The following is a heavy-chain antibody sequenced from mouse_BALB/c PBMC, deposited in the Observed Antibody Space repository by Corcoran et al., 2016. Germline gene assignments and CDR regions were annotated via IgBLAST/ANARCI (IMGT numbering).Heavy chain of an antibody. Sequence: EVQLQQSGPEEVKTEASLKISCTASCYSFTNYTINWVQQSHRKKLEWMGLIIPYNGGTSYNQKFKGKDTLTVDKSSSTAYMELLSLTSEDSAVYYCARGYRYAHYYAMDYWGQGTSVTVSS. D-gene: IGHD2-14*01. CDR1: CYSFTNYT. J-gene: IGHJ4*01. CDR3: ARGYRYAHYYAMDY. V-gene: IGHV1-26*01. CDR2: IIPYNGGT.